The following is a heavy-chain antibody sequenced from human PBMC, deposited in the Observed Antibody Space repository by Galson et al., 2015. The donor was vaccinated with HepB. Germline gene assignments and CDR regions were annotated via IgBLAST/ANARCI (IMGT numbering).Heavy chain of an antibody. J-gene: IGHJ4*02. CDR2: IIPIFGTA. CDR3: ARAEIRRGGGGATYYFDY. V-gene: IGHV1-69*13. CDR1: GGTFSSYA. D-gene: IGHD5-12*01. Sequence: SVKVSCKASGGTFSSYAISWVRQAPGQGLEWMGGIIPIFGTANYAQKFQGRVTITADESTSTAYMELSSLRSEDTAVYYCARAEIRRGGGGATYYFDYWGQGTLVTVSS.